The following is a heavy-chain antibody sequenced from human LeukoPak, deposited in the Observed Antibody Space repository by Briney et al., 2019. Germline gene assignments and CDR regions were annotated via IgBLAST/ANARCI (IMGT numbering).Heavy chain of an antibody. Sequence: SETLSLTCTVSGGSISSGGYYWSWIRQHPGKGLEWIGYIYSSGSTYYNPSLKSRVTISVDTSKNQFSLKLSSVTAADTAVYYCASDYDSSGYDYWGQGTLVTVSS. D-gene: IGHD3-22*01. V-gene: IGHV4-31*03. CDR2: IYSSGST. CDR1: GGSISSGGYY. J-gene: IGHJ4*02. CDR3: ASDYDSSGYDY.